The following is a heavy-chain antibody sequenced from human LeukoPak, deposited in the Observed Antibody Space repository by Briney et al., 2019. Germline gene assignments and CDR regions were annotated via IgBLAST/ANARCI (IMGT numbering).Heavy chain of an antibody. CDR1: GFTFSSFD. Sequence: GGSLRLSCAASGFTFSSFDMHWVRKPTGQGLEWVSTIGTASDTYYPGSVEGRFTLSRDNAKNSLYLQMNSLTAGDTAVYYCARGPPRGKYYYMDVWGKGTTVTVSS. CDR3: ARGPPRGKYYYMDV. V-gene: IGHV3-13*01. CDR2: IGTASDT. D-gene: IGHD1-1*01. J-gene: IGHJ6*03.